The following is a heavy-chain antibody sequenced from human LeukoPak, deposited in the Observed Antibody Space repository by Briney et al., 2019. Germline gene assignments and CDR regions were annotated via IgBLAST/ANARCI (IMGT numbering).Heavy chain of an antibody. CDR3: AKDHGSGSYFDY. CDR2: ISYDESDK. Sequence: GGSLRLSCAASGFTFSSYEMNWVRQAPGKGLEWVAVISYDESDKYYADSVKGRFIISRDNSKNTLYLQMNSLRAEDTAVYYCAKDHGSGSYFDYWGQGTLVTVSS. CDR1: GFTFSSYE. V-gene: IGHV3-30*18. J-gene: IGHJ4*02. D-gene: IGHD3-10*01.